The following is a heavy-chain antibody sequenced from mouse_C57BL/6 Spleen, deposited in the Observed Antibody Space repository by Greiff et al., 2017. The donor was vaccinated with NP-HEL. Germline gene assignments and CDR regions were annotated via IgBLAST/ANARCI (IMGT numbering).Heavy chain of an antibody. D-gene: IGHD1-1*01. CDR3: ARDTTVVAPGYFDY. CDR1: GYTFTSYW. CDR2: IYPSDSET. J-gene: IGHJ2*01. V-gene: IGHV1-61*01. Sequence: QVQLKQPGAELVRPGSSVKLSCKASGYTFTSYWMDWVKQRPGRGLEWIGNIYPSDSETHYNQKFKDKATLTVDKSSSTAYMQLSSLTSEDSAVYYCARDTTVVAPGYFDYWGQGTTLTVSS.